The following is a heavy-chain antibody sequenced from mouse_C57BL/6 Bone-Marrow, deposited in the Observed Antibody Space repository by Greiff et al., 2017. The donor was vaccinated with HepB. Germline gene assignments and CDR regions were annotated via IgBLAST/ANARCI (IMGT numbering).Heavy chain of an antibody. V-gene: IGHV1-22*01. J-gene: IGHJ2*01. CDR3: ARWRDGSSPDY. D-gene: IGHD1-1*01. CDR1: GYTFTDYN. Sequence: DVKLQESGPELVKPGASVKMSCKASGYTFTDYNMHWVKQSHGKSLEWIGYINPNNGGTSYNQKFKGKATLTVNKSSSTAYMELRSLTSEDSAVYYCARWRDGSSPDYWGQGTTLTVSS. CDR2: INPNNGGT.